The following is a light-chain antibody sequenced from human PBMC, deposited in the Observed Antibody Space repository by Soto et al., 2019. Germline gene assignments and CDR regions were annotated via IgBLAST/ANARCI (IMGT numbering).Light chain of an antibody. CDR3: QQYGGSPYT. CDR2: DAS. V-gene: IGKV3-20*01. CDR1: QSVSSSY. Sequence: EIVLTQSPGTLSLSPGERATLSCRASQSVSSSYLAWYQQEPGQAPRLLIYDASSRATGIPDRFSGGGSGTDFTLTISRLEPEDFAVYYCQQYGGSPYTFGQGTKLEIK. J-gene: IGKJ2*01.